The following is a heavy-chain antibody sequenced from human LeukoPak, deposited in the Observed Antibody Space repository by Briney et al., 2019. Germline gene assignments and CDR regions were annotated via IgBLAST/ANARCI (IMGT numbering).Heavy chain of an antibody. D-gene: IGHD4-17*01. V-gene: IGHV1-69*13. CDR1: GGTFSSYA. J-gene: IGHJ5*02. Sequence: ASVKVSCKASGGTFSSYAISWVRQAPGQGLEWMGGVIPIFGTANYAQKFQGRVTITADESTSTAYMELSSLRSEDTAVYYCARGGDPISSWFDPWGQGTLVTVSS. CDR3: ARGGDPISSWFDP. CDR2: VIPIFGTA.